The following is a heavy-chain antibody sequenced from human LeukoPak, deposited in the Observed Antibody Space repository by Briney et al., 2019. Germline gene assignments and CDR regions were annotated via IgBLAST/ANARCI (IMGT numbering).Heavy chain of an antibody. V-gene: IGHV3-11*01. CDR1: GFTFSDYY. CDR3: ARALGDYDFWSCDY. Sequence: VGSLRLSCAASGFTFSDYYMSWIRQAPGKGLERVSYISSSGSTIYYADSVKGRFTISRDNAKNSLYLQMNSLRAEDTAVYYCARALGDYDFWSCDYWGQGTLVTVSS. CDR2: ISSSGSTI. D-gene: IGHD3-3*01. J-gene: IGHJ4*02.